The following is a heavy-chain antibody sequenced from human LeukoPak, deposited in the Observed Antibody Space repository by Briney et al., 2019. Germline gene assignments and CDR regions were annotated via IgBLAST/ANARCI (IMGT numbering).Heavy chain of an antibody. J-gene: IGHJ3*02. CDR2: IIPILGIA. V-gene: IGHV1-69*04. D-gene: IGHD3-16*01. CDR3: AAAHLSEGEIAFDI. CDR1: GGTFSSYA. Sequence: SVNVSCKASGGTFSSYAISWVRQAPGQGLEWMGRIIPILGIANYAQKFQETVTITRDMSTSTAYMELSSLRSEDTAVYYCAAAHLSEGEIAFDIWGQGTMVTVSS.